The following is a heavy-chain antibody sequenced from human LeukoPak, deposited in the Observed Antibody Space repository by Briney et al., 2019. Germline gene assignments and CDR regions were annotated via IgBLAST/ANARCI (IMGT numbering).Heavy chain of an antibody. V-gene: IGHV3-9*01. CDR1: GFTFDDYA. CDR2: ISWNSGSI. Sequence: PGRSLRLCCAASGFTFDDYAMHWVRQAPGKGLEWVSGISWNSGSIGYADSVKGRLTISRDNAKNSLYLQMNSLRAEDTALYYCAKDLVSGGTTGFDYWGQGTLVTVSS. J-gene: IGHJ4*02. D-gene: IGHD3-10*01. CDR3: AKDLVSGGTTGFDY.